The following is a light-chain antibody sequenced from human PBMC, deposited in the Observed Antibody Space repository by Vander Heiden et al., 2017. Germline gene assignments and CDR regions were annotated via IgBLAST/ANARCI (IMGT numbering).Light chain of an antibody. CDR3: QQDSSSLT. CDR1: QSDSSSY. V-gene: IGKV3-20*01. J-gene: IGKJ4*01. Sequence: EIALTQSPGTLSLSTEEKASQSCRASQSDSSSYLAWYQQKPGQAPRLLIYGATSGATGIPDRFSGSGSGTDFTLTISRLEPEDFAVYYCQQDSSSLTFGGGTKVEIK. CDR2: GAT.